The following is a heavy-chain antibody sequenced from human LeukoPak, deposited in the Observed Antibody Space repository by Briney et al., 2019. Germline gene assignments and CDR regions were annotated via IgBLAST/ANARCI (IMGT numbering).Heavy chain of an antibody. CDR2: INHSGST. V-gene: IGHV4-34*01. CDR1: GGSISGYY. D-gene: IGHD2-15*01. Sequence: SETLSLTCTVSGGSISGYYWSWIRQPPGKGLEWIGEINHSGSTNYNPSLKSRVTISVDTSKNQFSLKLSSVTAADTAVYYCARHSRRYCSGGSCQSAFDYWGQGTLVTVSS. CDR3: ARHSRRYCSGGSCQSAFDY. J-gene: IGHJ4*02.